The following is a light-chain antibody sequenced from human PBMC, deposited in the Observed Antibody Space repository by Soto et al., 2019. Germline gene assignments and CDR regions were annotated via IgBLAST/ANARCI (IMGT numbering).Light chain of an antibody. V-gene: IGLV2-8*01. CDR3: SSYAGSNILV. Sequence: QSALTQPPSASGSPGQSVTISCTGTSSDVGGYNFVSWYQQHPGKAPKLMIYEVSERPSGVPDRFSGSKSGNTASLTVSGLHAEDEADYYCSSYAGSNILVFGGGTKLTVL. CDR2: EVS. J-gene: IGLJ2*01. CDR1: SSDVGGYNF.